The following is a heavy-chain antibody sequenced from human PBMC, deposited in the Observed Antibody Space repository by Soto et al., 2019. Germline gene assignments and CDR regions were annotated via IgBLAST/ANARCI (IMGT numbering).Heavy chain of an antibody. J-gene: IGHJ4*02. Sequence: EVQLVQSGGGLVEPGGSLRLSCAASGFAFSNAWMNWVRQRPGKGLEWVGRIKSKADDESAYYSAPVKGRFTMSRDDSRNTLYLQMNSLKTEDTGVYYCTPRITVFSVHNYWGQGTLVTVSS. CDR3: TPRITVFSVHNY. CDR1: GFAFSNAW. CDR2: IKSKADDESA. V-gene: IGHV3-15*07. D-gene: IGHD3-10*01.